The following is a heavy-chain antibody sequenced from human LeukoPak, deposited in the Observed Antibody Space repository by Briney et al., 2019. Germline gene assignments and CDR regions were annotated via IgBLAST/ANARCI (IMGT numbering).Heavy chain of an antibody. Sequence: GGSLRLSCAASGFIFSDHYMDWVRQAPGKGLEWVGRSRIKTTTYTTEYAASVKGRFTISRDDSKNSLYLQMNTLKTEDTAVYYCACSGVTTVPIDAFDIWGQGTKVTVSS. CDR1: GFIFSDHY. V-gene: IGHV3-72*01. D-gene: IGHD4-17*01. CDR2: SRIKTTTYTT. CDR3: ACSGVTTVPIDAFDI. J-gene: IGHJ3*02.